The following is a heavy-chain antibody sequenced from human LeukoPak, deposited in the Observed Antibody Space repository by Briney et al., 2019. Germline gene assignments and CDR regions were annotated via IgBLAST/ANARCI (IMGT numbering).Heavy chain of an antibody. CDR1: GFTFSSYW. CDR3: ARGRSEYGDYYNRFDP. CDR2: INSDGSST. J-gene: IGHJ5*02. V-gene: IGHV3-74*01. D-gene: IGHD4-17*01. Sequence: GGSLRLSCVASGFTFSSYWMHWVRQAPGKWLVWVSRINSDGSSTSYADSVKGRFTISRDNAKNTLYLQMNSLRAEDTAVYYCARGRSEYGDYYNRFDPWGQGTLVTVSS.